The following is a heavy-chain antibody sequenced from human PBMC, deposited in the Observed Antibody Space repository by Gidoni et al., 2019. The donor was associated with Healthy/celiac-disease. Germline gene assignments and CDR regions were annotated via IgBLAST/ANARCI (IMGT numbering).Heavy chain of an antibody. CDR3: ARDGKELWFHY. D-gene: IGHD5-18*01. V-gene: IGHV3-33*01. J-gene: IGHJ4*02. CDR2: IWYDGSNK. Sequence: QVQLVESGGGVVQPGRSLILYCAASGFTFSSYGMHWVRQAPGKGLEWVAVIWYDGSNKYYADSVKGRFTISRDNSKNTLYLQMNSLRAEDTAVYYCARDGKELWFHYWGQGTLVTVSS. CDR1: GFTFSSYG.